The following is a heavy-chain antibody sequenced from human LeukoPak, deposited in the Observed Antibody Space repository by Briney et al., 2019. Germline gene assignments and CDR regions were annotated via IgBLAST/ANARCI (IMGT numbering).Heavy chain of an antibody. CDR2: IIPILGIA. CDR1: GGTFSSYA. V-gene: IGHV1-69*04. CDR3: ALSSYDILTGYYISGFDP. J-gene: IGHJ5*02. D-gene: IGHD3-9*01. Sequence: ASEKVSCKASGGTFSSYAISWVRQAPGQGLEWMGRIIPILGIANYAQKFQGRVTITADKSTNTAYMELSSLRSEDTAVYYCALSSYDILTGYYISGFDPWGQGTLVTVSS.